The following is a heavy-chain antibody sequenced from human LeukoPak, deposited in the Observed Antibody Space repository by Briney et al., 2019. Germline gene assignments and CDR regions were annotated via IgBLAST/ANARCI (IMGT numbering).Heavy chain of an antibody. CDR3: AKEIWPTVTTPGWTYFDY. J-gene: IGHJ4*02. CDR2: ISSSSSYI. CDR1: GFTFSSYS. D-gene: IGHD4-17*01. V-gene: IGHV3-21*01. Sequence: GGSLRLSCAASGFTFSSYSMNWVRQAPGKGLEWVSSISSSSSYIYYADSVKGRFTISRDNAKNSLYLQMNSLRAEDTAVYYCAKEIWPTVTTPGWTYFDYWGQGALVTVSS.